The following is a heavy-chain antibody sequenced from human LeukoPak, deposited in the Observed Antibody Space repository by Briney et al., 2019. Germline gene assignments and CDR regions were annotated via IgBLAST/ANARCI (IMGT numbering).Heavy chain of an antibody. CDR1: GFTFSSYS. D-gene: IGHD6-13*01. J-gene: IGHJ4*02. V-gene: IGHV3-21*01. CDR2: ISSSSSYI. CDR3: ASEIIAATSLGDY. Sequence: GRSLRLSCAASGFTFSSYSKNWVRQAPGKGLEWVSSISSSSSYIYYADSVKGRFTISRDNAKNSLYLQMNSLRAEDTAVYYCASEIIAATSLGDYWGQGTLVTVSS.